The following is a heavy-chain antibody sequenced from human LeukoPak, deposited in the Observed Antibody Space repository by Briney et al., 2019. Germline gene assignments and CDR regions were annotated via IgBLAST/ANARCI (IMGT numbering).Heavy chain of an antibody. D-gene: IGHD3-10*01. J-gene: IGHJ3*02. CDR1: GGSISNRSYY. Sequence: PSETLSLTCTVSGGSISNRSYYWGWIRQPPGKGLEWIGEINHSGSTNYNPSLKSRVTISVDTSKNQFSLKLSSVTAADTAVYYCARLLRYYYGSGSYYAFDIWGQGTMVTVSS. CDR3: ARLLRYYYGSGSYYAFDI. CDR2: INHSGST. V-gene: IGHV4-39*07.